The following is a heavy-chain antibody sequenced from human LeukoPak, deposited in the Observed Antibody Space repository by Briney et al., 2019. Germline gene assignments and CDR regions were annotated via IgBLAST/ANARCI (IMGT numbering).Heavy chain of an antibody. V-gene: IGHV3-30-3*01. J-gene: IGHJ4*02. D-gene: IGHD4-17*01. CDR2: ISYDGSNK. CDR3: ARASSRAGDHFDY. Sequence: GGSLRLSCAASGFTFSSYAMHWVRQAPGKGLEWVAVISYDGSNKYYADSVKGRFTISRDNSKNTLYLQMNSLRAEGTAVYYCARASSRAGDHFDYWGQGTLVTVSS. CDR1: GFTFSSYA.